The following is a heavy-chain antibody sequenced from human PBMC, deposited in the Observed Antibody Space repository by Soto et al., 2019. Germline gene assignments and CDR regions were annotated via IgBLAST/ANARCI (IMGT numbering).Heavy chain of an antibody. CDR1: GVSITSHY. CDR2: IHYSGST. V-gene: IGHV4-59*11. CDR3: TVGGAGHPFDY. J-gene: IGHJ4*02. Sequence: QVQLQESGPGLVKPSETLSLTCTVSGVSITSHYWTWIRQPPGKGLEWIGNIHYSGSTNYSPSLKGRVIISVDTSENQSSLKLSSVTTADTGVYYCTVGGAGHPFDYWGQGTLVTVSS. D-gene: IGHD3-16*01.